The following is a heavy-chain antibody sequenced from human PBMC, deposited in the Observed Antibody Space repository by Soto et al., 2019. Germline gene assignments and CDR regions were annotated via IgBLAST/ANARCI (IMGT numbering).Heavy chain of an antibody. J-gene: IGHJ5*02. CDR3: ARAMIYYASGSYFDP. V-gene: IGHV4-59*01. CDR2: IYYSGST. CDR1: GDSISTYS. Sequence: SETLSLTCSVSGDSISTYSWSWIRQPPEKGLEWIGYIYYSGSTNYNPSLKSRVVISVDTSKNQFSLKLTSVTAADTAVYYFARAMIYYASGSYFDPWGQGIFVTVSS. D-gene: IGHD3-10*01.